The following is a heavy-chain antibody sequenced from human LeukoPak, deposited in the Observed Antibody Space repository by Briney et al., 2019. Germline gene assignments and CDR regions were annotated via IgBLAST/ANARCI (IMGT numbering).Heavy chain of an antibody. D-gene: IGHD4-17*01. CDR3: ASLSYGDYVDDY. CDR1: GYTFTGYY. CDR2: INPNSGGT. V-gene: IGHV1-2*02. Sequence: ASVKVSCKASGYTFTGYYMHWVRQAPGQGPEWMGWINPNSGGTNYAQKFQGRVTMTRDTSISTAYMELSRLRSDDTAAYYCASLSYGDYVDDYWGQGTLVTVSS. J-gene: IGHJ4*02.